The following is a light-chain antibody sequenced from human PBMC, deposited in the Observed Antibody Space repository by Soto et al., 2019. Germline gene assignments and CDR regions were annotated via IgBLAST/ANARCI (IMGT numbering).Light chain of an antibody. CDR3: QQSYSTPYT. Sequence: DIQMTQSPSSLSASVGDRVTITCRASQSISSYLNWYQQKPGKAPKLLIYAASSLQSGVPSRFSGSESGTDFTLTISSLQPEDFATYYYQQSYSTPYTFGQGTKLEIK. CDR2: AAS. J-gene: IGKJ2*01. V-gene: IGKV1-39*01. CDR1: QSISSY.